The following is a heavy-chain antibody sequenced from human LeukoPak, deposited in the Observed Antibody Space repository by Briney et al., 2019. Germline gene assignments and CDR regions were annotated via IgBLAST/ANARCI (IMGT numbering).Heavy chain of an antibody. Sequence: PQTLSLTCTVSGGSISSGDYYWTWIRRPPGKGLEWIGYIYKSGSTYYNPSLKSRVTISLDTSKNQFSLNLNSVTAADTAVYYCARRSGLTPNWFDPWGQGILVTVSS. CDR1: GGSISSGDYY. D-gene: IGHD2-15*01. J-gene: IGHJ5*02. V-gene: IGHV4-30-4*01. CDR2: IYKSGST. CDR3: ARRSGLTPNWFDP.